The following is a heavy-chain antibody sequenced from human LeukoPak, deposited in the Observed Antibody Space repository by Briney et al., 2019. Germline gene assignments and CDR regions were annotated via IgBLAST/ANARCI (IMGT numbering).Heavy chain of an antibody. CDR2: ISSSSSYI. CDR1: GFTFSSYS. D-gene: IGHD4-17*01. J-gene: IGHJ3*02. CDR3: ARNPLDYGDYTDAFDI. V-gene: IGHV3-21*01. Sequence: GGSLRLSCAASGFTFSSYSMNWVRQAPGKGLEWVSSISSSSSYIYYADAVKRRFTISRDNAKNSLYLPMNSVRAEDTAVYYCARNPLDYGDYTDAFDIWGQGTMVTVSS.